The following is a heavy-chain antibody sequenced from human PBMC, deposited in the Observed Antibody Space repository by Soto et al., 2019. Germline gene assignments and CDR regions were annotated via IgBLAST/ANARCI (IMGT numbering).Heavy chain of an antibody. CDR3: AHNGCIGGSCYYLAGLFAY. CDR2: IYWNDDK. CDR1: GFSLSTSGVG. D-gene: IGHD2-15*01. J-gene: IGHJ4*02. V-gene: IGHV2-5*01. Sequence: SGPTLVNPTQTLTLTCTFSGFSLSTSGVGVGWIRQPPGKALEWLALIYWNDDKRYSPSLKSRLTITKDTSKNQVVLTMTNMDPVDTATYSCAHNGCIGGSCYYLAGLFAYWGMGTLVTVAS.